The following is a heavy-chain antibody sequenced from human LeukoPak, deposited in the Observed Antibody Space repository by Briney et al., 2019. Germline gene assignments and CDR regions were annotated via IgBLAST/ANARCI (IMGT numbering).Heavy chain of an antibody. Sequence: GGSLRLSCAASGFTFSSYGMHWVRQAPGKGLEWVAVIWYDGSNKYYADSVKGRFTISRDNSKNTLYLQMNSLRAEDTAVYYCARGIVVPAAEPDYSNYDYWGQGTLVTVSS. CDR2: IWYDGSNK. V-gene: IGHV3-33*01. J-gene: IGHJ4*02. CDR3: ARGIVVPAAEPDYSNYDY. CDR1: GFTFSSYG. D-gene: IGHD2-2*01.